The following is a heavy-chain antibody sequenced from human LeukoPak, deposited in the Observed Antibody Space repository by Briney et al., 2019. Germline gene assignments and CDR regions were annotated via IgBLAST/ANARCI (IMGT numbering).Heavy chain of an antibody. CDR3: ARGRLTYYYDSSGYPFDY. D-gene: IGHD3-22*01. Sequence: GGSLRLSCAASGITFGNYAMTWVRQAPGKGLEWVANIKQDGSEKYYVDSVKGRFTISRDNAKNSLYLQMNSLRAEDTAVYYCARGRLTYYYDSSGYPFDYWGQGTLVTVSS. CDR2: IKQDGSEK. CDR1: GITFGNYA. V-gene: IGHV3-7*01. J-gene: IGHJ4*02.